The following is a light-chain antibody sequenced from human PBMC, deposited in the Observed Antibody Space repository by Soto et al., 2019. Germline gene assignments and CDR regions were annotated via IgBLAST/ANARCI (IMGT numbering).Light chain of an antibody. CDR3: QQYNSYPWT. CDR2: HAS. CDR1: QSVSSW. Sequence: DIQMTQSPSTLSASVGDRVTITCRASQSVSSWLAWFQQKPGKAPKVLIYHASNLQSGVPSRFSGSGSGTEFTLTISSLQPDDFATYYCQQYNSYPWTFGQGTKWIS. V-gene: IGKV1-5*01. J-gene: IGKJ1*01.